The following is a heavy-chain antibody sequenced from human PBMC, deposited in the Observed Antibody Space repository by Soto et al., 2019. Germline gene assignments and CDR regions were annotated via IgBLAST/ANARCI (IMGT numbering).Heavy chain of an antibody. CDR3: ARDPHEFWTSYWFDP. CDR1: GYTFNTYG. J-gene: IGHJ5*02. V-gene: IGHV1-18*01. D-gene: IGHD3-3*01. Sequence: ASVKVSCKTSGYTFNTYGSNWVRQAPGQGLELMGWISAYDGKTTYAEKFQGRVTLNTDTSTSTAYMELRSLRSDDTAIYYCARDPHEFWTSYWFDPWGQGTPVTVSS. CDR2: ISAYDGKT.